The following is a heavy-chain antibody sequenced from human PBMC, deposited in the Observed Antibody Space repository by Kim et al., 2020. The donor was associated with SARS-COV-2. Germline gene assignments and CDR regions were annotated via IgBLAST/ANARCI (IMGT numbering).Heavy chain of an antibody. J-gene: IGHJ4*02. CDR2: INTDTGNP. Sequence: ASVKVSCKASGYNFTNNAISWVRQAPGQGIEWMGWINTDTGNPTYAQACTRRLVFSVDTSVTTAYLQMSSLEAEDTALYYCARVIWGTYRYTDYWGQGT. D-gene: IGHD3-16*02. V-gene: IGHV7-4-1*02. CDR1: GYNFTNNA. CDR3: ARVIWGTYRYTDY.